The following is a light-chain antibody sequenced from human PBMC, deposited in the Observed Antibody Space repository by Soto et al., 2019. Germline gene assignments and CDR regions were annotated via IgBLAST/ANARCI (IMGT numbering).Light chain of an antibody. CDR2: DVR. J-gene: IGLJ2*01. CDR3: SSYTSSAYVV. V-gene: IGLV2-14*01. Sequence: QSALTQPASVSGSPGQSITISCTGTSSDVGGYNYVSWCQQHPGKAPKLMIYDVRNRPSGVSNRFSGSKSGNTASLTISGLQAEDEADYYCSSYTSSAYVVFGGGTKLTVL. CDR1: SSDVGGYNY.